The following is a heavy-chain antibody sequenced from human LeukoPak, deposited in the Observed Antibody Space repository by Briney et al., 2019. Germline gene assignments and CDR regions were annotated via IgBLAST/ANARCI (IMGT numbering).Heavy chain of an antibody. J-gene: IGHJ4*02. D-gene: IGHD6-19*01. CDR3: AREGFSNGWYDY. V-gene: IGHV3-66*01. CDR2: IYSGGST. CDR1: GFTFSSYS. Sequence: GGSLRLSCAASGFTFSSYSMNWVRQAPGKGLEWVSVIYSGGSTYYADSVKGRFTISRDNSKNTMYLQMNSLSAEDRAFYYCAREGFSNGWYDYWGQGTLVTVSS.